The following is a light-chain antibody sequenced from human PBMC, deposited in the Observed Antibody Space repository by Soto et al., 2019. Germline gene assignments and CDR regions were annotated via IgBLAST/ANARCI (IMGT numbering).Light chain of an antibody. J-gene: IGKJ1*01. CDR2: KVS. CDR1: QTFNNW. V-gene: IGKV1-5*03. Sequence: DIQMTQSPSTLSASVGDRVTITCRASQTFNNWLAWYQQKPGKAPKVLIYKVSNLESGVPSRFSGSGSGTEFTLTISSLHPDDFATYYCQQYNSYSWTFGQGTKVEIK. CDR3: QQYNSYSWT.